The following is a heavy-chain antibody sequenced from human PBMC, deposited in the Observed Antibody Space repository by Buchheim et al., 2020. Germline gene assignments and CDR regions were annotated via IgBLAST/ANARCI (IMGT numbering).Heavy chain of an antibody. J-gene: IGHJ4*02. CDR2: IYHSGST. Sequence: QLQLQESGSGLVKPSQTLSLTCAVSGGPISSGGYSWSWIRQPPGKGLEWIGYIYHSGSTYYDPSLKIQFTISVDRSRNQFSLKLSSVTAADTAVYYCARRGDCSGGSCPFDYWGQGTL. CDR1: GGPISSGGYS. V-gene: IGHV4-30-2*01. D-gene: IGHD2-15*01. CDR3: ARRGDCSGGSCPFDY.